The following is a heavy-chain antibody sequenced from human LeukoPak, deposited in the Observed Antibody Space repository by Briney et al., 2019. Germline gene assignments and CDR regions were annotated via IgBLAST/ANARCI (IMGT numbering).Heavy chain of an antibody. V-gene: IGHV4-59*01. Sequence: SETLSLTCTVSGGSISSYYWSWIRQPPGKGLEWIGYIYYSGSTNYNPSLQSRVTISVDTSKNQFSLKLSSVTAADTAVYYCASDGVSAAAGSFDLWGRGTLVTVSS. CDR1: GGSISSYY. CDR3: ASDGVSAAAGSFDL. J-gene: IGHJ2*01. CDR2: IYYSGST. D-gene: IGHD6-13*01.